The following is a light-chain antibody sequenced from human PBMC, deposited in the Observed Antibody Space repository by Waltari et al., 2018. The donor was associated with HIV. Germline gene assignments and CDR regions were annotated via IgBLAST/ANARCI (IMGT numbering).Light chain of an antibody. Sequence: DIQLTQSPSFLSASVGDRVTITCRANQGISSYLAWYQQKPGKSPKLLIYAASTLQSGVPSRFSGSGSGTDFTLTISSLQPEDFATYYCQQLNTYPRTFGQGTKLEIK. J-gene: IGKJ2*01. CDR3: QQLNTYPRT. CDR2: AAS. CDR1: QGISSY. V-gene: IGKV1-9*01.